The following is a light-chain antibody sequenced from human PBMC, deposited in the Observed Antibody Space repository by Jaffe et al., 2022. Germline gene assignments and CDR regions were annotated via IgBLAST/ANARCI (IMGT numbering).Light chain of an antibody. V-gene: IGLV1-44*01. J-gene: IGLJ3*02. CDR1: TSNIGVNS. CDR2: KNN. CDR3: TAWDDRLNVWV. Sequence: QSVLTQPPSASGTPGQRVTISCSGSTSNIGVNSVQWLQQFPGTAPKLLMYKNNQRPSGVPHRFSGSKSGTSASLAISGLQSEDEADYYCTAWDDRLNVWVFGGGTKVTVL.